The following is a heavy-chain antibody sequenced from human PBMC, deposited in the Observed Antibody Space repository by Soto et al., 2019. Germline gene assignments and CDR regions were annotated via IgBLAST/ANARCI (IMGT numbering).Heavy chain of an antibody. V-gene: IGHV3-48*01. CDR3: ARDRDLGYCSGGSCHSSGEGAFDI. CDR1: GFTFSSYS. J-gene: IGHJ3*02. CDR2: IGSSSSTI. Sequence: EVQLVESGGGLVQPGGSLRLSCAASGFTFSSYSMNWVRQAPGKGLEWVSYIGSSSSTIYYADSVKGRFTISRDNAKNSLYLQMNGLGAEDTAVYYCARDRDLGYCSGGSCHSSGEGAFDIWGQGTMVTVSS. D-gene: IGHD2-15*01.